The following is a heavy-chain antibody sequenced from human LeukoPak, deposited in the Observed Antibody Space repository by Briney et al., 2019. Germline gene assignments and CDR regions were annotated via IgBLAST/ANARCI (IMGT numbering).Heavy chain of an antibody. CDR3: AKGHSGSYYANLDY. J-gene: IGHJ4*02. V-gene: IGHV3-48*04. Sequence: GGSLRLSCAASGFTFSSYSMNWVRQAPGKGLEWVSYISSSSSTIYYADSVKGRFTISRDNAKNSLYLQMNSLRAEDMALYYCAKGHSGSYYANLDYWGQGTLVTVSS. D-gene: IGHD1-26*01. CDR1: GFTFSSYS. CDR2: ISSSSSTI.